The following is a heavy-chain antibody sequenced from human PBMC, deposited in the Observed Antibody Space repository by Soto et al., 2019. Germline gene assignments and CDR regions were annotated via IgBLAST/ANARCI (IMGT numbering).Heavy chain of an antibody. V-gene: IGHV4-4*07. CDR2: IYTSGSA. J-gene: IGHJ4*02. D-gene: IGHD1-26*01. CDR1: GDSMSKYY. Sequence: PSETLSLTCTVSGDSMSKYYWSWIRQPAGKGLEWIGRIYTSGSANYNPSLKSRVNMSIDTSNNRFSLNLKSVTAADAAVYYCARTVGAAYYFDFWGQGALVTVSS. CDR3: ARTVGAAYYFDF.